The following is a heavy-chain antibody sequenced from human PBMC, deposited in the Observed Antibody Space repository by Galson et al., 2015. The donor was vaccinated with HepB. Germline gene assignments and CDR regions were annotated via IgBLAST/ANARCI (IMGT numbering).Heavy chain of an antibody. Sequence: SLRLSCAASGFTFSSYTMNWVRQAPGKGLEWVSSIISSSSYIYYADSVKGRITISRDNAKNSLYLQMNSLRAEDTAVYYCARDWGYCSGGSCYYYGMDVWGQGTTVTVSS. CDR2: IISSSSYI. V-gene: IGHV3-21*01. CDR1: GFTFSSYT. D-gene: IGHD2-15*01. CDR3: ARDWGYCSGGSCYYYGMDV. J-gene: IGHJ6*02.